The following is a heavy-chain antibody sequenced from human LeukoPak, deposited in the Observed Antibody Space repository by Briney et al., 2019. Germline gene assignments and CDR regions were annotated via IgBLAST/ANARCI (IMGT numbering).Heavy chain of an antibody. V-gene: IGHV4-59*08. D-gene: IGHD1-26*01. CDR2: ISYSGST. CDR3: ARHESGGHLDY. CDR1: GGSISGYY. J-gene: IGHJ4*02. Sequence: SETLSLTCTVSGGSISGYYWSWMRQPPGKGLEWIGYISYSGSTLYNPSLESRVTISVDSSKNQFSLRLSSVASADTAVYYCARHESGGHLDYWGQGTLVTVSS.